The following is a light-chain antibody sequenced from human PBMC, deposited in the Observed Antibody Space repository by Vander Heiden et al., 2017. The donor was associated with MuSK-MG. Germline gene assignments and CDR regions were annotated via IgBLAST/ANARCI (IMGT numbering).Light chain of an antibody. CDR1: QSISSW. J-gene: IGKJ3*01. CDR3: QQYNSYLFT. Sequence: DIQMTQSPPTLSASVGDRVTITCRASQSISSWLAWYQQKPGNAPKLLIYKASSLESGVPSRFSGSGSGTEFTLTISSLQPDDFATYYCQQYNSYLFTFGPGTKVDIK. CDR2: KAS. V-gene: IGKV1-5*03.